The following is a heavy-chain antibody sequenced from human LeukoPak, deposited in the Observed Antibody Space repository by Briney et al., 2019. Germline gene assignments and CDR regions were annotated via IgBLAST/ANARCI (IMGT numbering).Heavy chain of an antibody. V-gene: IGHV1-2*02. CDR1: GYTFTGYY. J-gene: IGHJ4*02. Sequence: GASVKVFCKASGYTFTGYYMHWMRQAPGQGLEWMGWINPNSGGTNYAQKFQGRVTMTRDTSISTAYMELSRLRSDDTAVYYCARGXEXRPXQCSSGWYDFDYWGQGTLVTVSS. D-gene: IGHD6-19*01. CDR2: INPNSGGT. CDR3: ARGXEXRPXQCSSGWYDFDY.